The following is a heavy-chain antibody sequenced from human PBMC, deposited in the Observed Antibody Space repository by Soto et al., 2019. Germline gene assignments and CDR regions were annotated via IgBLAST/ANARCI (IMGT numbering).Heavy chain of an antibody. CDR2: ISGSGGST. D-gene: IGHD1-7*01. Sequence: PGGSLRLSCAASGFTFSSYAMSWVRQAPGKGLEWVSAISGSGGSTYYADSVKGRFTISRDNSKNTLYLQMNSLRAEDTAVYYCAKDPLITRTTSRNWFDPWGQGTLVTVSS. J-gene: IGHJ5*02. CDR3: AKDPLITRTTSRNWFDP. V-gene: IGHV3-23*01. CDR1: GFTFSSYA.